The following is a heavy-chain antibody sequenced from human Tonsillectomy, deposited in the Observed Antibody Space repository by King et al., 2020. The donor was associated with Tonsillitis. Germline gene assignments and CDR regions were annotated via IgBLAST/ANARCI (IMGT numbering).Heavy chain of an antibody. V-gene: IGHV1-69*01. CDR1: GGTLSSYA. J-gene: IGHJ4*02. Sequence: GQLVQSGAEVKKPGSSVKVSCKASGGTLSSYAITWVRQAPGQGLEWMGGIIPMFGTTNYAQKFQGRLTFTADESTGTVYMDLSSLRSEDTAIYYCARDRTGSPLDYWGQGTLLTVSS. CDR2: IIPMFGTT. CDR3: ARDRTGSPLDY. D-gene: IGHD3-10*01.